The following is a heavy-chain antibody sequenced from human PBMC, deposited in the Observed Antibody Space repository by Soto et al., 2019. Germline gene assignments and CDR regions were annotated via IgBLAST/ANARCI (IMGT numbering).Heavy chain of an antibody. CDR3: ARAYGDYAGPLMFDY. V-gene: IGHV1-46*03. Sequence: GGSVKVSCKTSGYSFTNYDIHWVRQAPGQGLEWMGIINPSGGSTSYAQKFQGRVTMTRDTSTSTVYMELSSLRSEDTAVYYCARAYGDYAGPLMFDYWGQGTLVTVSS. J-gene: IGHJ4*02. CDR2: INPSGGST. D-gene: IGHD4-17*01. CDR1: GYSFTNYD.